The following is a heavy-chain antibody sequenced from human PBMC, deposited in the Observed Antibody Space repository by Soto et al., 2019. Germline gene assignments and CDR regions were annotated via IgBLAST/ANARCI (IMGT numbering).Heavy chain of an antibody. CDR3: ARDSRSGYYLEY. J-gene: IGHJ4*02. D-gene: IGHD3-22*01. V-gene: IGHV4-30-2*01. CDR2: IYQRGGT. Sequence: QLQLRESGSGLVKPSQTLSLTCTVSGDSISSGGYSWNWIRQPPGKGLEWIGYIYQRGGTDYNPSLKGRVTITVDRSNSQFSLKLRSVTAADTAVYYCARDSRSGYYLEYWGPGTLVSVSS. CDR1: GDSISSGGYS.